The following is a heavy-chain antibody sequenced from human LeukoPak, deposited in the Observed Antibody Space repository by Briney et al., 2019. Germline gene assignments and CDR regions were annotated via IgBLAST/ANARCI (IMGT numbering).Heavy chain of an antibody. CDR3: AGGGFSGFDR. D-gene: IGHD4-23*01. V-gene: IGHV3-74*01. CDR1: QSTFYSYW. J-gene: IGHJ4*02. CDR2: VNSDVTST. Sequence: PGGSLTLSCAASQSTFYSYWMHWVRQVPGKGLAWVSRVNSDVTSTSYADSVKGRFTVSRDNTKNTLYLQMDSLRVDDTAVYYCAGGGFSGFDRWGQGIVVTVSS.